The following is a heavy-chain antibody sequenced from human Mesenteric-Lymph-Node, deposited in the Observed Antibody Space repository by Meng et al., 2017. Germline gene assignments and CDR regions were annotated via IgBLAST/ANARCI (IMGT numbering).Heavy chain of an antibody. CDR2: INAGNGNT. D-gene: IGHD3-10*01. Sequence: ASVKVSCKASGYTFTSYAMHWVRQAPGQRLEWMGWINAGNGNTKYSQKFQGRVTITRDTSASTAYMELSSLRSEDTAVYYCVRGDGPESYYHDYWGQGTLVTVSS. V-gene: IGHV1-3*01. CDR1: GYTFTSYA. J-gene: IGHJ4*02. CDR3: VRGDGPESYYHDY.